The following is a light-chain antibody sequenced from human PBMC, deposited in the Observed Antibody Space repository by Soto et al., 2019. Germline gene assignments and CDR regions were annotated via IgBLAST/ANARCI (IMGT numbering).Light chain of an antibody. CDR2: GVT. V-gene: IGLV2-14*01. CDR3: SSYTSGSSHYV. J-gene: IGLJ1*01. Sequence: QSALTQPASVSGSPGQSITISCTGTSSDVGAYYSVSWYQHHPGKAPKLIIYGVTNRPSGVSNRFSGSKSGNTASLTISGLQAEGEADYHCSSYTSGSSHYVFGTGTKVPS. CDR1: SSDVGAYYS.